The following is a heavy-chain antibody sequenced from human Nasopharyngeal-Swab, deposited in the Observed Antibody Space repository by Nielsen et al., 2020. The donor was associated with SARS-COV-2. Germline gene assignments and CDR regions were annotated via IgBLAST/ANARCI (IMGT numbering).Heavy chain of an antibody. CDR1: GFTFSSYG. D-gene: IGHD3-22*01. Sequence: GESLKISCAASGFTFSSYGMHWVRQAPGKGLEWVAVIWYDGSNRCYPDSVKGRFTISRDNYKNALYLQMNSLRAEDTAVYYWARYSYHSRGYFDYWGRGTLVTVSS. CDR3: ARYSYHSRGYFDY. V-gene: IGHV3-33*01. CDR2: IWYDGSNR. J-gene: IGHJ4*02.